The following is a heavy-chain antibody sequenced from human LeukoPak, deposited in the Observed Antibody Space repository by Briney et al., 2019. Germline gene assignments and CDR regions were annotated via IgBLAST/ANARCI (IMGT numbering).Heavy chain of an antibody. V-gene: IGHV1-2*06. CDR3: ARDRGYYDSTDY. CDR2: INPNSGGT. Sequence: ASVKVSCKASGYTFTGYYMHWVRQAPGQGLEWMERINPNSGGTNYAQKFQGRVTMTRDTSISTAYMELSRLRSDDTAVYYCARDRGYYDSTDYWGQGTLVTVSS. J-gene: IGHJ4*02. D-gene: IGHD3-22*01. CDR1: GYTFTGYY.